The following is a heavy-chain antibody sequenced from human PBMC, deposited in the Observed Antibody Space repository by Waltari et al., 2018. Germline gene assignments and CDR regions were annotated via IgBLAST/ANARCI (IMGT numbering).Heavy chain of an antibody. J-gene: IGHJ3*02. CDR3: ARAEGPYDLDALDI. CDR1: GGSFSGYY. D-gene: IGHD2-8*01. CDR2: INHSGST. V-gene: IGHV4-34*01. Sequence: QVQLQQWGAGLLKPSETLSLTGAVYGGSFSGYYWSWIRQPPGKGLEWIGEINHSGSTNYNPVLKSLVTISVDTSKNQFSLKLSSVTAADTAVYYCARAEGPYDLDALDIWGQGTMVTVSS.